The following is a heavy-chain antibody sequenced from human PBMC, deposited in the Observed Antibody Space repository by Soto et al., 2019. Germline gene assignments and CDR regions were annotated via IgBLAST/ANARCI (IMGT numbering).Heavy chain of an antibody. CDR3: ARGLLLAFDV. CDR2: IYSGGST. Sequence: EVQLVESGGGLVQPGGSLRLSCAASGFTIDTNYMNWVRQDPGKGLEWVSVIYSGGSTYYADSVQGRFTISRDSSRNTLYVEMRSLRAEDTAVYYCARGLLLAFDVWGQGTMVTVSS. V-gene: IGHV3-66*01. J-gene: IGHJ3*01. CDR1: GFTIDTNY.